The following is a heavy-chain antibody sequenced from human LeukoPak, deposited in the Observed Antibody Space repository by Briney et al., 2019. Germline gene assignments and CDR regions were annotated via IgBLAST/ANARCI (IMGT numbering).Heavy chain of an antibody. D-gene: IGHD3-10*01. CDR2: IYYSGST. Sequence: SQTLSLTCTVSGGSISISDYYWSWIRQPPGKGLEWIGYIYYSGSTYYNPSLKSRVTISIDSSKKQFSLKLTSVTAADTAVYYCARAGFGIDFWGQGTLVTVSS. CDR1: GGSISISDYY. V-gene: IGHV4-30-4*08. CDR3: ARAGFGIDF. J-gene: IGHJ4*02.